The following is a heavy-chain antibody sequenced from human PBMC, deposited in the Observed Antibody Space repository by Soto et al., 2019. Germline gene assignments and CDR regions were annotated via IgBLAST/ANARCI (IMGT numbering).Heavy chain of an antibody. D-gene: IGHD3-16*02. Sequence: HSETPSLTCAVSSASVYSDNWSWIRQPPGKGLEWIGYIYPNGRTNYNPSLRGRVAISIDKSKNQFSLRLDSVFAADAAVYFCARMRGLGEISPFFDHWGQGTLVTVSS. CDR2: IYPNGRT. CDR1: SASVYSDN. J-gene: IGHJ4*02. V-gene: IGHV4-59*02. CDR3: ARMRGLGEISPFFDH.